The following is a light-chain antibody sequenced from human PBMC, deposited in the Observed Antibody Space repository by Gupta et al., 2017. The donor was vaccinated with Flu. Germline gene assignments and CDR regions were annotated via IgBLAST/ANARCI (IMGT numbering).Light chain of an antibody. CDR1: SSNIGSNP. Sequence: TISCSGTSSNIGSNPVNWYQRLPGTAPKLLIYTNHHRPSGVPDRLSGSKSGTSASLAISGLQSEDEADYYCASWDDSLNGWIFGGGTKLTVL. CDR3: ASWDDSLNGWI. CDR2: TNH. V-gene: IGLV1-44*01. J-gene: IGLJ2*01.